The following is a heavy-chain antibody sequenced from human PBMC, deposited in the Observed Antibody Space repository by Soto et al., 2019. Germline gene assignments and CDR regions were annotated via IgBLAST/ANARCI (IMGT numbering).Heavy chain of an antibody. V-gene: IGHV3-74*01. CDR2: INSDGSST. CDR1: GFTFSSYW. Sequence: EVQLVESGGGLVQPGGSLRLSCAASGFTFSSYWVHWVRQAPGKGLVWVSRINSDGSSTSYADSVKGRFTISRDNAKNTLYLQMNSLRAEDTAVYYCARDQRLADCTNGVCYRWGQGTLVTVSS. D-gene: IGHD2-8*01. J-gene: IGHJ4*02. CDR3: ARDQRLADCTNGVCYR.